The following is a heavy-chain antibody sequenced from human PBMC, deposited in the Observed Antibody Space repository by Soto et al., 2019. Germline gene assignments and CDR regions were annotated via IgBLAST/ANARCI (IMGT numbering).Heavy chain of an antibody. D-gene: IGHD5-12*01. Sequence: GESLKISCKGSGYIFTSYWIGWGRQMPGKGLEWMVIIYPGDSDTRYSPSFQGQVAISADKSISTAYLQWSSLKASDTAMYYCARHGVDIVATTSYYYYGMDVWGQGTTVTVSS. V-gene: IGHV5-51*01. CDR2: IYPGDSDT. J-gene: IGHJ6*02. CDR3: ARHGVDIVATTSYYYYGMDV. CDR1: GYIFTSYW.